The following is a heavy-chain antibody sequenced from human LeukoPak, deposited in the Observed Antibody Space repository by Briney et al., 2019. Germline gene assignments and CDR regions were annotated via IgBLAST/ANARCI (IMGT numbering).Heavy chain of an antibody. J-gene: IGHJ4*02. V-gene: IGHV3-30*02. CDR3: ASLSPEPRREIDY. CDR1: GFTFSSYG. Sequence: GGSLRLSCAASGFTFSSYGMHWVRQAPGKGLEWVAFIRYDGSNKYYADSVKGRFTISRDNAKNSLYLQMNSLRAEDTAVYYCASLSPEPRREIDYWGQGTLVTVSS. D-gene: IGHD3-16*02. CDR2: IRYDGSNK.